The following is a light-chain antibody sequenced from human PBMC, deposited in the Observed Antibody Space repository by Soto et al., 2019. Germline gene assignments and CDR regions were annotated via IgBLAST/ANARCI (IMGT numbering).Light chain of an antibody. Sequence: EVVMTQSPASLSASPGERVTLSCRASQNIRSSLAWYQQRPGRAPRLLIYDASTRATGIPPRFSGGGSGTDFTLTVSRLEPEDFAVYYCQQYGSSPETFGQGTKVDIK. CDR3: QQYGSSPET. CDR1: QNIRSS. J-gene: IGKJ1*01. V-gene: IGKV3-20*01. CDR2: DAS.